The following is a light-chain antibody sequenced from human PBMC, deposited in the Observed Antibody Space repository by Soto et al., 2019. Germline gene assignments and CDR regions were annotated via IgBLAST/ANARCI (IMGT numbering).Light chain of an antibody. CDR2: DAS. J-gene: IGKJ4*01. CDR1: QSVSNY. Sequence: EIVLTQSPATLSLSPGERATLSCRASQSVSNYLAWYQQKPGQAPRLLIHDASTRATGIPARFSGSGSGTDFPLTITTLATEDFAVYYCQQHINRLSFGGGTKVEIK. V-gene: IGKV3-11*01. CDR3: QQHINRLS.